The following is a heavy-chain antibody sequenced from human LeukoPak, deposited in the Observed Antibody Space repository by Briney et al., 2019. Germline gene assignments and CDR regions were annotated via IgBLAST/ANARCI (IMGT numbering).Heavy chain of an antibody. J-gene: IGHJ4*02. Sequence: PSETLSLTCTVSGGSISSYYRSWIGQPPGKGLEWIGYIYYSGSTNYNPSLKSRVTISVDTSKNQFSLKLSSVTAADTAVYYCARGDGGWYGTEDYWGQGTLVTVSS. V-gene: IGHV4-59*01. CDR1: GGSISSYY. CDR3: ARGDGGWYGTEDY. D-gene: IGHD6-19*01. CDR2: IYYSGST.